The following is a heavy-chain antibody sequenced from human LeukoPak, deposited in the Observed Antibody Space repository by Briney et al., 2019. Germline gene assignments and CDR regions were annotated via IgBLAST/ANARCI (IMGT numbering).Heavy chain of an antibody. D-gene: IGHD2-15*01. CDR3: ARTVSRGDSFFDY. Sequence: PSDTLSLTCAVSGYSISSSNWWGWIRQPPGKGLEWIGYIYYSGSTYYNPSLKSRVTMSVDTSKNQFSLKLSSVTAVDTAVYYCARTVSRGDSFFDYWGQGTLVTVSS. CDR2: IYYSGST. V-gene: IGHV4-28*01. CDR1: GYSISSSNW. J-gene: IGHJ4*02.